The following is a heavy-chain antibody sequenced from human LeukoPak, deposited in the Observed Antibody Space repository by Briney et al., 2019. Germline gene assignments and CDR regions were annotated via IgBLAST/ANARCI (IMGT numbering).Heavy chain of an antibody. J-gene: IGHJ3*02. CDR3: ARGTAYCGGDCYLSGSDAFDI. D-gene: IGHD2-21*02. V-gene: IGHV1-69*01. Sequence: ASVKVSCKASGGTFSSYAISWVRQAPGQGLEWMGGIIPIFGTANYAQKFQGRVTITADESTNTAYLELSSLRSEDTAVYYCARGTAYCGGDCYLSGSDAFDIWGQGTMVTVSS. CDR2: IIPIFGTA. CDR1: GGTFSSYA.